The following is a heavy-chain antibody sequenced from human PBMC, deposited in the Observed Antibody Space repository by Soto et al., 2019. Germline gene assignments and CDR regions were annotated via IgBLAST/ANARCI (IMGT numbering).Heavy chain of an antibody. Sequence: QVQLQQWGAGLLKPSETLSLTCAVYGGSFSGYYWSWIRQPPGKGLEWIGEINHSGSTNYNPSLKSRVTISVDTSKNQFSLKLSSVTAADTAVYYCARLRFLEWLLYNYFDYWGQGTLVTVSS. D-gene: IGHD3-3*01. CDR2: INHSGST. V-gene: IGHV4-34*01. CDR3: ARLRFLEWLLYNYFDY. J-gene: IGHJ4*02. CDR1: GGSFSGYY.